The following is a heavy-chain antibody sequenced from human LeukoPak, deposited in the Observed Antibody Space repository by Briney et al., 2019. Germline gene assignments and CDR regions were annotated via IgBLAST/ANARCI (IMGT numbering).Heavy chain of an antibody. V-gene: IGHV3-66*01. CDR2: IYSGGST. J-gene: IGHJ4*02. CDR3: ARDHDYFDY. CDR1: GFTLSSNY. Sequence: GGSLRPSCAASGFTLSSNYMSWVRQAPGKGLEWVSVIYSGGSTYYADSVKGRFTISRDNSKNTLYLQMNSLRAEDTAVYYCARDHDYFDYWGQGTLVTVSS.